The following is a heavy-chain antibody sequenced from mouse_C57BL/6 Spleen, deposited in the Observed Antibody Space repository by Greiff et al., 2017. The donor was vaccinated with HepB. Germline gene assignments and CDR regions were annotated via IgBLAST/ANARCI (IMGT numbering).Heavy chain of an antibody. CDR2: IDPSDSET. J-gene: IGHJ2*01. Sequence: VQLQQPGAELVRPGSSVKLSCKASGYTFTSYWMHWVKHRPIQGLEWIGNIDPSDSETHYNQKFKDKATLTVDKSSSTAYMQLSSLTSEDSAVYYCARMGYYGSSYYWGKVPTLTVSS. CDR1: GYTFTSYW. D-gene: IGHD1-1*01. V-gene: IGHV1-52*01. CDR3: ARMGYYGSSYY.